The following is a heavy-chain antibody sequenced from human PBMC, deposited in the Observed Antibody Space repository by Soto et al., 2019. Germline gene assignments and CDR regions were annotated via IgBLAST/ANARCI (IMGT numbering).Heavy chain of an antibody. J-gene: IGHJ4*02. CDR2: IIPFGDIA. CDR1: GGPFSSNS. CDR3: EREGPGTKFDN. Sequence: QVPLVQSGAEVKKPGSSVKVSCKTSGGPFSSNSLSWVRQAPGQGLEWMGRIIPFGDIANYAQKFQGRVTMTADKSTSTAYMELSSLTSADTAVYYCEREGPGTKFDNCGQGTVVSVSS. V-gene: IGHV1-69*08.